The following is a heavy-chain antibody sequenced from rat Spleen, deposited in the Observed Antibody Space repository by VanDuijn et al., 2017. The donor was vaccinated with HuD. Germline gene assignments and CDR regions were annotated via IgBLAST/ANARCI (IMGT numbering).Heavy chain of an antibody. CDR1: GFTFSNYG. J-gene: IGHJ2*01. V-gene: IGHV5-19*01. CDR3: TTPEGPDDFDD. Sequence: EVRLVESGGGLVQPGRSLKVSCAASGFTFSNYGMHWIRQAPTKGLEWVASISPSGDSTYYRDSVKGRFTISRDNAKSTLYLQMDSLRSADTATYYCTTPEGPDDFDDWGRGGIGTVYS. CDR2: ISPSGDST. D-gene: IGHD1-11*01.